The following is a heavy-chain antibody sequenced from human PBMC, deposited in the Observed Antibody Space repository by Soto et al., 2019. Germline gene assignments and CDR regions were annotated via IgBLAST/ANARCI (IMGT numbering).Heavy chain of an antibody. J-gene: IGHJ6*02. CDR3: ARNGTLTGYSYGMDV. CDR2: IIPIFDTA. D-gene: IGHD1-1*01. Sequence: SVKVSCKASGGMFSEYTINWVRQAPGQRLEWMGGIIPIFDTANYAEKFQGRVTITADESTSTSYMEVSSLRSEDTAVYYCARNGTLTGYSYGMDVWGQGTMVTVSS. V-gene: IGHV1-69*13. CDR1: GGMFSEYT.